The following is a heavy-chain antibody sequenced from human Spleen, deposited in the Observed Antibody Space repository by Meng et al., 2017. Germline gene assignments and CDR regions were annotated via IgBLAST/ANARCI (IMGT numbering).Heavy chain of an antibody. CDR3: VRSSGWVRTGFDP. D-gene: IGHD6-19*01. CDR1: GGSISTSGYY. J-gene: IGHJ5*02. Sequence: QPQLQESGSGLVKPSEALSPTCSVSGGSISTSGYYWGWIRQPPGKGLEWIGSIGHSGTTYYTPSLRRRVTVSIDTSKNQFSLEVTSVTAADTAVYYCVRSSGWVRTGFDPWGQGTLVTVSS. CDR2: IGHSGTT. V-gene: IGHV4-39*01.